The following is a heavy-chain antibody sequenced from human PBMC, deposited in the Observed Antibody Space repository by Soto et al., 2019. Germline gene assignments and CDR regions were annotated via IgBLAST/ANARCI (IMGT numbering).Heavy chain of an antibody. V-gene: IGHV1-18*01. CDR1: GYTFTDHG. Sequence: ASVKVSCKASGYTFTDHGITWVRQAPGQGLEWMGWINCYNGDTKYAQKLQGRVTMTTDTSTSTAFMELRDLRADDTAVYFCARASTSGNYWHFYWGQGTLVTVSS. CDR3: ARASTSGNYWHFY. D-gene: IGHD3-10*01. CDR2: INCYNGDT. J-gene: IGHJ4*02.